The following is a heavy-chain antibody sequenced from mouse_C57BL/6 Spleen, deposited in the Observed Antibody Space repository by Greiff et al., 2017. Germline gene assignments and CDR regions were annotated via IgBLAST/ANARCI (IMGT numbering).Heavy chain of an antibody. CDR2: IDPSDSYT. J-gene: IGHJ2*01. Sequence: QVQLQQPGAELVRPGTSVKLSCKASGYTFTSYWMHWVKQRPGQGLEWIGVIDPSDSYTNYNQKFKGKATLTVDTSSSTAYMQLSSLTSEDSAVYCCAPLYYGSSVENYWGQGTTLTVSS. V-gene: IGHV1-59*01. CDR3: APLYYGSSVENY. CDR1: GYTFTSYW. D-gene: IGHD1-1*01.